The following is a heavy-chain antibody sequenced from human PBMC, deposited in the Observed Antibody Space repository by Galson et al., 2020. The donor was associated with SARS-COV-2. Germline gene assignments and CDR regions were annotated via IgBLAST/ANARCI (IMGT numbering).Heavy chain of an antibody. J-gene: IGHJ4*02. CDR3: ARHGASSGWYEGIDY. CDR1: GYSFTNYW. Sequence: GESLKIPCKASGYSFTNYWIGWVRQMPGKGLEWMGIIYPHYPYNKYSPSFQGQVTISADKAISTAFLQWSSLKASDTAMYYCARHGASSGWYEGIDYWGQGTLVTVSS. CDR2: IYPHYPYN. D-gene: IGHD6-19*01. V-gene: IGHV5-51*01.